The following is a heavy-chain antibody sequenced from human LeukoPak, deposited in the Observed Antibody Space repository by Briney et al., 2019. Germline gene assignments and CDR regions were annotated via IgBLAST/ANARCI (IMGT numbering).Heavy chain of an antibody. D-gene: IGHD3-9*01. Sequence: GGSLRLSCAASVFTFSSYAISWVREAPGKGLECVSAISGSGGRTYYADSVKGRFTISRDNSKNTLYLQMNSLRAENTAVYYCARIPRYFAWLLLSYFDYWGQGTLVTVSS. CDR1: VFTFSSYA. CDR3: ARIPRYFAWLLLSYFDY. V-gene: IGHV3-23*01. J-gene: IGHJ4*02. CDR2: ISGSGGRT.